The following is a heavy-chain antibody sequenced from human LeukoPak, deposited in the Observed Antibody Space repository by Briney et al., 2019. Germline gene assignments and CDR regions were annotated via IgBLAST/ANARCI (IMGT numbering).Heavy chain of an antibody. V-gene: IGHV4-34*01. CDR3: ARVGRGYSYGYRDY. J-gene: IGHJ4*02. D-gene: IGHD5-18*01. CDR2: INHSGST. Sequence: SETLSLTCAVYGGSFSGYYWSWIRQPPGKGLEWIGEINHSGSTNYNPSLKSRVTISVDTSKNQFSLKLSSVTAADTAVYYCARVGRGYSYGYRDYWGQGTLVTVSS. CDR1: GGSFSGYY.